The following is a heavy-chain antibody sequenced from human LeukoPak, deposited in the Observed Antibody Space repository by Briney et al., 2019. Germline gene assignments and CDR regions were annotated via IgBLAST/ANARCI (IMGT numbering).Heavy chain of an antibody. V-gene: IGHV4-39*07. D-gene: IGHD6-13*01. J-gene: IGHJ5*02. CDR2: IYYSGST. Sequence: SETLSLTCTVSGGSISSSSYYWGWIRQPPRKGLEWIGSIYYSGSTYYNPSLKSRISMSVDTSKNQFSLKLNSVTAADTAVYYCARDLAAAGSFDPWGQGTLVTVSS. CDR1: GGSISSSSYY. CDR3: ARDLAAAGSFDP.